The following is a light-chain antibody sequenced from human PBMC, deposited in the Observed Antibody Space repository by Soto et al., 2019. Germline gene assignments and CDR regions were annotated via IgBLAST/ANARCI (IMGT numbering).Light chain of an antibody. J-gene: IGKJ5*01. CDR2: AAS. Sequence: DIQMTQSPSSLSASVGDRVTITCRASQYISDFLNWYQQKPGKAPVILIYAASTLQSGVPSRFTGSRSETNFTLIISSLQPEDFATYYCQQSYTAPSITFGQGTRLEIK. CDR3: QQSYTAPSIT. V-gene: IGKV1-39*01. CDR1: QYISDF.